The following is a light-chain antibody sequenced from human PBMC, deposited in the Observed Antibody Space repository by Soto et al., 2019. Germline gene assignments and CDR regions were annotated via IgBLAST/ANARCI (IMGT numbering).Light chain of an antibody. V-gene: IGKV1-5*01. CDR3: QQNSSSST. J-gene: IGKJ1*01. Sequence: TQMTQAPSSLSVSLGDRRTINCRASQGISSWVAWYQQKPGKAPKLLMCDASSLEGGVPSRFSGSGCGTEFTTTISRLLPDDFATYPCQQNSSSSTFGPGTKVDIK. CDR2: DAS. CDR1: QGISSW.